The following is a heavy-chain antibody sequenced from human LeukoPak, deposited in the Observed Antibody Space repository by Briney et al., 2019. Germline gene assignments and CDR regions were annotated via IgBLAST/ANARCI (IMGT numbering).Heavy chain of an antibody. V-gene: IGHV1-2*02. Sequence: GASVKVSCKASGYTFTGYYMHWVRQAPGQGLEWMGWINPNSGGTNYAQKFQGRVTMTRNTSISTAYMELSRLRSDDTAVYYCAREVYSSSWYSHYFYFDYWGQGTLVTVSS. CDR2: INPNSGGT. D-gene: IGHD6-13*01. CDR1: GYTFTGYY. CDR3: AREVYSSSWYSHYFYFDY. J-gene: IGHJ4*02.